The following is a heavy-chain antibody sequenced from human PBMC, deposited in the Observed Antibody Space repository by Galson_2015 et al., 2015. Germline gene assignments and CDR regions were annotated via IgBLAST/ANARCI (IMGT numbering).Heavy chain of an antibody. CDR2: TYYRSKWYN. V-gene: IGHV6-1*01. Sequence: CAISGDSVSSHSAAWNWIRQSPSRGLEWLGRTYYRSKWYNDYAVSVKSRITINPDTSKNQFSLQLNSVTPEDTAVYYCARGNWNDVHYYYYMDVWGKGTTVTVSS. J-gene: IGHJ6*03. D-gene: IGHD1-20*01. CDR3: ARGNWNDVHYYYYMDV. CDR1: GDSVSSHSAA.